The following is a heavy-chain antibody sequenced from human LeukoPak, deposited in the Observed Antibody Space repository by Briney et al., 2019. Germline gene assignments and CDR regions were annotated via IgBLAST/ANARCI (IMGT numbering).Heavy chain of an antibody. J-gene: IGHJ3*02. V-gene: IGHV1-69*04. CDR1: GGTFSSYA. D-gene: IGHD6-19*01. CDR2: IIPILGIA. CDR3: AREGREQWLVLDAFDI. Sequence: SVKVSFKASGGTFSSYAISWVRQAPGQGLEWMGRIIPILGIANYAQKFQGRVTITADKSTSTAYMELSSLRSEDTAVYYCAREGREQWLVLDAFDIWGKGTMVTVSS.